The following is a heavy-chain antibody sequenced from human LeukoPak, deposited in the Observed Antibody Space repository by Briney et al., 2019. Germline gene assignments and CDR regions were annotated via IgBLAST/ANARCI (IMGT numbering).Heavy chain of an antibody. CDR2: IYNSGST. CDR3: ARYVKNGYDTPGFDS. V-gene: IGHV4-4*07. J-gene: IGHJ4*02. D-gene: IGHD5-12*01. CDR1: AGSISNYY. Sequence: SETLSLTCTVSAGSISNYYWSWIRQPAGKGLEWIGRIYNSGSTNSNPSLKSRVTMSVDTSKNQFSLKLSSVTVADTAVYYCARYVKNGYDTPGFDSWGQGTLVTVSS.